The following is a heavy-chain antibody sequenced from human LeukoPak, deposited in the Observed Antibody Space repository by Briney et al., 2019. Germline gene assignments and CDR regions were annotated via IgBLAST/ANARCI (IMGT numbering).Heavy chain of an antibody. CDR1: GFTFSSYA. V-gene: IGHV3-23*01. J-gene: IGHJ4*02. Sequence: GGSLRLSCAASGFTFSSYAVSWVRQAPGKGLEWVSAISDSGSSTFYADSVKGRFTISRDNSKNTLYLQMNSLRAEDTAVYYCATKGGSGSYLFDYWGQGTLVTVSS. CDR2: ISDSGSST. CDR3: ATKGGSGSYLFDY. D-gene: IGHD3-10*01.